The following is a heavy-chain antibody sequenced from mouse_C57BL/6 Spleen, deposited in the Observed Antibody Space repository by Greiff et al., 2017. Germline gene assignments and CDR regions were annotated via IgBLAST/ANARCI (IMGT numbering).Heavy chain of an antibody. Sequence: VQLQQPGAELVKPGASVKMSCKASGYTFTSYWITWVKQRPGQGLEWIGDIYPGSGSTNYNEKFKSKATLTVDTSSSTAYMQLSSLTSEDSAVYYCARGDSNYDWFAYWGQGTLVTVSA. CDR1: GYTFTSYW. J-gene: IGHJ3*01. V-gene: IGHV1-55*01. CDR2: IYPGSGST. CDR3: ARGDSNYDWFAY. D-gene: IGHD2-5*01.